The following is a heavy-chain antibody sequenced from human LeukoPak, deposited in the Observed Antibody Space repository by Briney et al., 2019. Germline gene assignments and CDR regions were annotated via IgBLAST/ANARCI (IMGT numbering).Heavy chain of an antibody. CDR3: ARESNNWYDFGY. CDR2: ISYDGINE. Sequence: GGSLRLSCAASGFPFRSYAMHWVRQAPGKGLEWLAVISYDGINEFYADSVKGRFTISKDSSKTTVYLQMDSLRAEDTALYYCARESNNWYDFGYWGQGTLVTVSS. D-gene: IGHD1-20*01. V-gene: IGHV3-30*04. J-gene: IGHJ4*02. CDR1: GFPFRSYA.